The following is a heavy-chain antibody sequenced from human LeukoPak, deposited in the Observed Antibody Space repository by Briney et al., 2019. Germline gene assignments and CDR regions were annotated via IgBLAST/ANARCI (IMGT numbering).Heavy chain of an antibody. V-gene: IGHV3-33*01. CDR3: VRSSGYIYGNLDY. J-gene: IGHJ4*02. CDR1: GFTCNNYG. Sequence: PGGSLRLSCAPSGFTCNNYGMHWVRQAPGKGLEWVAVIWNDGSNKYHADSVKGRFTISRDNSENRLYLQMNSLRVDDTAVYYCVRSSGYIYGNLDYWGQGTLVAVSS. D-gene: IGHD5-18*01. CDR2: IWNDGSNK.